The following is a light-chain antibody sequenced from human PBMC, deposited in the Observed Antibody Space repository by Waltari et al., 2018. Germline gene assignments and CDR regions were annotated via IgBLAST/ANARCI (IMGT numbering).Light chain of an antibody. CDR1: QTISRY. CDR2: AAS. J-gene: IGKJ1*01. Sequence: DIQMTQSPSSLSASVGDRVTITCRASQTISRYLNWYQQKPGKAPNLLIYAASSMESGGPSRLSGSGSGRDFTLIITSRQPEDFATYYCQQSYSFTRTFGQGTKVEIK. V-gene: IGKV1-39*01. CDR3: QQSYSFTRT.